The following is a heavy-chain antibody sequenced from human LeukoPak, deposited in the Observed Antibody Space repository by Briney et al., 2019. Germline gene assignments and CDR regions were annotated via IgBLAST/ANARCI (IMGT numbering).Heavy chain of an antibody. V-gene: IGHV3-23*01. CDR1: GLRFRSYA. Sequence: GGSLRLSCVASGLRFRSYAMNWVRQAPGKGLECISTISDDSSFTYYADSVKGRSAISRDDSKNTLYLQMNDLKVEDTAVYYCAKGRCSGVGCDSFHSWGQGALVTVSS. J-gene: IGHJ4*02. CDR3: AKGRCSGVGCDSFHS. CDR2: ISDDSSFT. D-gene: IGHD2-15*01.